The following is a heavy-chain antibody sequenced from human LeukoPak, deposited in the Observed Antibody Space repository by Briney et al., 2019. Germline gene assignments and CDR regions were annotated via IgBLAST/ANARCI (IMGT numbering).Heavy chain of an antibody. V-gene: IGHV3-23*01. Sequence: GASLRLSCAASGFTSSSYAMSWVRQAPGKGLEWVSAISGSGGSTYYADSVKGRFTISRDNSKNTLYLQMNSLRAEDTAVYYCAKDLAALLYSSSGDYWGQGTLVTVSS. CDR1: GFTSSSYA. J-gene: IGHJ4*02. D-gene: IGHD6-6*01. CDR3: AKDLAALLYSSSGDY. CDR2: ISGSGGST.